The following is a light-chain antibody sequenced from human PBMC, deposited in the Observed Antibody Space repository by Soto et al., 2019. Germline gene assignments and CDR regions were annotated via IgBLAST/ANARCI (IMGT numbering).Light chain of an antibody. CDR2: DVS. J-gene: IGLJ1*01. CDR1: SSDVGGYNY. V-gene: IGLV2-14*03. Sequence: QSVLTQPASVSGSPGQSITISCTGTSSDVGGYNYVSWYQQHPGKAPKLMIYDVSNRPSGVSNRFSGSKSGNTASLTISGLQAEDESDCYCSSYTGSSTYVFGTGTKLTVL. CDR3: SSYTGSSTYV.